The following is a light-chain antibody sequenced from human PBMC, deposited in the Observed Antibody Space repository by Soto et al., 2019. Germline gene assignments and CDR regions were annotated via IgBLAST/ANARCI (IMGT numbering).Light chain of an antibody. CDR3: GAWDSSLNVDL. CDR1: SSNIGNYY. J-gene: IGLJ1*01. V-gene: IGLV1-51*01. Sequence: QSVLTQLPSVSAAPGQKISISCSGSSSNIGNYYVSWYHQLPGTAPKLLIYDNTTRPSGIPDRFSGSKSGTSATLAITGLMTEDEGHYSCGAWDSSLNVDLFGGGTKVKVL. CDR2: DNT.